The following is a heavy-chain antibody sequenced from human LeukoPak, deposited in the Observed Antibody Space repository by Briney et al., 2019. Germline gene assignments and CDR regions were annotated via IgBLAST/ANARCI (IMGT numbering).Heavy chain of an antibody. V-gene: IGHV4-4*09. CDR3: ARFHSGPSGWYVLWYFDL. J-gene: IGHJ2*01. D-gene: IGHD6-19*01. Sequence: SETLSLTCTVSGGSVSSYYWSWIRQPPGKGLEWIGYIYDSENTKYNSSLESRVTISVDTSKNQFFLKLSSVTAADTAVYYCARFHSGPSGWYVLWYFDLWGRGTLVTVSS. CDR1: GGSVSSYY. CDR2: IYDSENT.